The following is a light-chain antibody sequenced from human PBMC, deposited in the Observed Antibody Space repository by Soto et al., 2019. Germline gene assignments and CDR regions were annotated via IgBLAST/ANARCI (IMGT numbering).Light chain of an antibody. CDR1: QSVSSN. CDR2: GAS. J-gene: IGKJ4*01. CDR3: QQYNEWPPLT. Sequence: EIVMAQSPATLSVSPGERATLSSRASQSVSSNLAWYQQKPGQAPRLLIFGASTRATGIPARFSGSGSGTEFTLTISSLQSEDFAVYYCQQYNEWPPLTFGGGTKVDIK. V-gene: IGKV3-15*01.